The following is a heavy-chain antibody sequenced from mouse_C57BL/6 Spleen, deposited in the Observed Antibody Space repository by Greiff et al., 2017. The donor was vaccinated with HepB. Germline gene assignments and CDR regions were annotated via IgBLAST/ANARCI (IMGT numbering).Heavy chain of an antibody. D-gene: IGHD2-4*01. CDR3: AIQSGGDYDAWFAY. V-gene: IGHV3-6*01. CDR1: GYSITSGYY. J-gene: IGHJ3*01. CDR2: ISYDGSN. Sequence: VQLKQSGPGLVKPSQSLSLTCSVTGYSITSGYYWNWIRQFPGNKLEWMGYISYDGSNNYNPSLKNRISITRDTSKNQFFLKLNSVTTEDTATYYCAIQSGGDYDAWFAYWGQGTLVTVSA.